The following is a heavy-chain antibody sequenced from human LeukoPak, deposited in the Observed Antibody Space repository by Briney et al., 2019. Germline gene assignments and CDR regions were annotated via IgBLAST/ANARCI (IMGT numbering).Heavy chain of an antibody. CDR1: GGSISSYY. CDR3: ARHRVAAAGGKKTLYYFDY. Sequence: SETLSLTCTVSGGSISSYYWSWIRQPPGKGLEWIGYIYYSGSTNYNPSLKSRVTISVDTSKNQFSLKLSSVTAADTAVYYCARHRVAAAGGKKTLYYFDYWGQGTLVTVSS. J-gene: IGHJ4*02. CDR2: IYYSGST. V-gene: IGHV4-59*08. D-gene: IGHD6-13*01.